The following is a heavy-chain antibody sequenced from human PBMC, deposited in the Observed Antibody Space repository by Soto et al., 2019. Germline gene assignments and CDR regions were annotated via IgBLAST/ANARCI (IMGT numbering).Heavy chain of an antibody. Sequence: EVQLVESGGGLVQPGGSLRLSCVASGFSLSRYAMKWVRQAPGKGLEWIAYMTDSGTNVYYADSVRGRFTISRDIAKSSVYLQMNSLRAEDTAVYYCARGEYGDVWGKGTTVTVSS. J-gene: IGHJ6*04. V-gene: IGHV3-48*01. CDR3: ARGEYGDV. CDR2: MTDSGTNV. D-gene: IGHD4-17*01. CDR1: GFSLSRYA.